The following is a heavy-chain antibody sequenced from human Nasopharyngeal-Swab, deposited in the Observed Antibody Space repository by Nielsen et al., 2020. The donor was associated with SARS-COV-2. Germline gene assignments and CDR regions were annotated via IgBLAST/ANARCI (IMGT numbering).Heavy chain of an antibody. CDR2: ISGGSDST. J-gene: IGHJ6*02. CDR3: AKDRDSGDDSEEYYHYYGMDV. CDR1: GFTVSNNY. Sequence: GESLKISCEASGFTVSNNYMNWVRQAPGKGLEWVSVISGGSDSTYYTDSVRGRFTISRDNSKNTLNLQMNNLRAEDTAIYYCAKDRDSGDDSEEYYHYYGMDVWGQGAPVTVSS. D-gene: IGHD5-12*01. V-gene: IGHV3-23*01.